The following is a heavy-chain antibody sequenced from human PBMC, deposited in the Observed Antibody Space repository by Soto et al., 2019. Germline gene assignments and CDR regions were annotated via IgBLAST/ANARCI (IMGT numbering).Heavy chain of an antibody. CDR3: ARGERSSSGWFYDY. V-gene: IGHV4-34*01. CDR1: GWSFSGYY. CDR2: INPSGST. Sequence: SETLSLACAVSGWSFSGYYWSWIRQPPGKGLEWVGEINPSGSTNYNSSLKSRVTISVDTSKSQFSLKLSSVTAADTAVYYCARGERSSSGWFYDYWGKGTLGTVSS. J-gene: IGHJ4*02. D-gene: IGHD6-19*01.